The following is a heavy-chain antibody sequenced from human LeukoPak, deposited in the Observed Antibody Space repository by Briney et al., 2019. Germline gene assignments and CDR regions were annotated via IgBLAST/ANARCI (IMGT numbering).Heavy chain of an antibody. CDR2: ISYDGSNK. D-gene: IGHD2-15*01. CDR3: ARRSVAAIDY. Sequence: GGSLRLSCAASGFTFSSYAMHWIRQAPGKGLEWVAVISYDGSNKYYADSVKGRFTISGDNSKNTLYLQMNSLRAEDTAVYYCARRSVAAIDYWGQGTLVTVSS. V-gene: IGHV3-30*04. CDR1: GFTFSSYA. J-gene: IGHJ4*02.